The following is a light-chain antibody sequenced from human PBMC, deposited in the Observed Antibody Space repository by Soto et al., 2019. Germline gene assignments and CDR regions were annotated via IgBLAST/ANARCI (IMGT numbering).Light chain of an antibody. J-gene: IGKJ2*01. Sequence: DIQMTQSPATVSASVGDRVIITCRASQSVNRWLAWYQHKPGRAPKVLIYDASSWVSGVPSRFSGSGSGTEFTLTISSLQPDDFATYYCQQYNTFSYTFGQGTKLEVK. CDR1: QSVNRW. CDR2: DAS. V-gene: IGKV1-5*01. CDR3: QQYNTFSYT.